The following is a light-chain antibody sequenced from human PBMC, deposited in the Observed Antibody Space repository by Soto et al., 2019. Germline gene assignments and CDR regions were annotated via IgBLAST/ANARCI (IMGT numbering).Light chain of an antibody. CDR2: DNN. CDR3: ATWDDSLSGVV. Sequence: QSVLTQPPSVSAAPGQKVTISCSGSSSNIENNYVSWYQQLPRTAPKLLIYDNNERPSGIPDRFSGSKSGTSATLGITGLQTGDEADYYCATWDDSLSGVVFGGGTKLTVL. CDR1: SSNIENNY. J-gene: IGLJ2*01. V-gene: IGLV1-51*01.